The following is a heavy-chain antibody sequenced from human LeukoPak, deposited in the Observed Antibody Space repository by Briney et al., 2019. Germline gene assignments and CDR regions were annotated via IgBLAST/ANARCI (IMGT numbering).Heavy chain of an antibody. CDR2: IYYSGST. D-gene: IGHD6-6*01. Sequence: SETLSLTCTVSGGSISSGDYYWSWIRQPPGKGLEWIGYIYYSGSTYYNPSLKSRVTISVDTSKNQFSLKLSSVTAADTAVYFCARDTIQDSPYSSSLEGDYWGQGTRVTVSS. CDR1: GGSISSGDYY. V-gene: IGHV4-30-4*01. J-gene: IGHJ4*02. CDR3: ARDTIQDSPYSSSLEGDY.